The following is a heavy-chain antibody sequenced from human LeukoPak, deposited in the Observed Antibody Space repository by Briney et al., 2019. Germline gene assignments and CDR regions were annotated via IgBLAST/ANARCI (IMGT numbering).Heavy chain of an antibody. CDR1: GVAVNSYF. J-gene: IGHJ4*02. V-gene: IGHV3-53*01. D-gene: IGHD2-15*01. CDR3: ARGRGGD. Sequence: GGSLRLSCVVAGVAVNSYFMGWVRQAPGKGLEWVPLISTEGLTYYADSVKGRFTISRDNSKNSLYLQMNSLRAEDTAFYYCARGRGGDWGQGTLVTVSS. CDR2: ISTEGLT.